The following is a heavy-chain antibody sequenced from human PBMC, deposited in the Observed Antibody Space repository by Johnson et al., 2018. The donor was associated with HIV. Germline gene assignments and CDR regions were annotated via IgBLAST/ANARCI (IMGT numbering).Heavy chain of an antibody. V-gene: IGHV3-30-3*01. J-gene: IGHJ3*02. CDR2: ISYDGNNK. CDR1: EYTFSSYA. CDR3: ERDRGGYSYGYDSDAFEI. Sequence: QVQLVESGGGVVQPGRSLRLSCAASEYTFSSYAMHWVRQAPGKGLEWVAVISYDGNNKYYADSVKGRFTISRDNAKNSLYLQMNSLRAENTAVYYCERDRGGYSYGYDSDAFEIWGQGTMVTVSS. D-gene: IGHD5-18*01.